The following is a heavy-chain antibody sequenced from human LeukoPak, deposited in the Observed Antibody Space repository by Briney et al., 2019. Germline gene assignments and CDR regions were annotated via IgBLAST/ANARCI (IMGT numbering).Heavy chain of an antibody. Sequence: PGGSLRLSCAVSGMTFERHGMHWVRQPPGKGLEWVAVISYDGSNKYYADSVKGRFTISRDNSKNTLYLQMNSLRAEDTAVYYCAKDPYADDYGDYWWFDPWGQGTLVTVSS. J-gene: IGHJ5*02. V-gene: IGHV3-30*18. CDR3: AKDPYADDYGDYWWFDP. D-gene: IGHD4-17*01. CDR2: ISYDGSNK. CDR1: GMTFERHG.